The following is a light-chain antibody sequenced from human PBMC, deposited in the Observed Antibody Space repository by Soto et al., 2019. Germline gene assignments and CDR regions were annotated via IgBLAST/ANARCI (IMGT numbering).Light chain of an antibody. CDR3: QQFGTSPLYT. J-gene: IGKJ2*01. Sequence: ESVLTQSQGTLSVSPGERVTLSCRASQTFGRTYLAWYQPKPGQSPRLLIYDASSRATGIPDRFSGSGSGTDFTLTISRLEPEDYAVYHCQQFGTSPLYTFGQGTKVEIK. V-gene: IGKV3-20*01. CDR1: QTFGRTY. CDR2: DAS.